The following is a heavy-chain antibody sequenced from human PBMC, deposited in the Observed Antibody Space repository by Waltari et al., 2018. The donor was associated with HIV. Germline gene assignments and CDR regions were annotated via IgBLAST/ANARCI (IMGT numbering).Heavy chain of an antibody. CDR1: GYTFTGYY. V-gene: IGHV1-2*02. CDR2: INPNSGDT. J-gene: IGHJ6*02. D-gene: IGHD1-7*01. CDR3: ARDRARTTDYYYYGMDV. Sequence: QVQLVQSGAEVKKPGASVKVSCKASGYTFTGYYMHWVRQAPGQGLEWMGWINPNSGDTNYEQKFQGRVTMTRDTSISTAYMELSRLRSDDTAVYYCARDRARTTDYYYYGMDVWGQGTTVTVSS.